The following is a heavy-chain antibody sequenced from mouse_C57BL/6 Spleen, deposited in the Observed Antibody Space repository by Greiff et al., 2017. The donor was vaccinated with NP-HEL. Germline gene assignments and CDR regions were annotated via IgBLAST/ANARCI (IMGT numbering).Heavy chain of an antibody. CDR1: GYTFTSYW. V-gene: IGHV1-52*01. Sequence: QVQLQQPGAELVRPGSSVKLSCKASGYTFTSYWMHWVKQRPIQGLEWIGNIDPSDSETHYNQKFKDKATLTVDKSSSTAYMQLSSLTSEDSEVDCCARGYEGYFDVWGTGTTVTVSS. CDR3: ARGYEGYFDV. D-gene: IGHD2-2*01. CDR2: IDPSDSET. J-gene: IGHJ1*03.